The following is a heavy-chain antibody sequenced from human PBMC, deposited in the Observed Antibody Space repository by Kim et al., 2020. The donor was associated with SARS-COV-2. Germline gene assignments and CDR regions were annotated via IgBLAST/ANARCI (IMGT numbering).Heavy chain of an antibody. J-gene: IGHJ4*02. V-gene: IGHV3-48*02. D-gene: IGHD3-22*01. CDR3: ARDRRGLGVVITQYYFDF. Sequence: GGSLRLSCTASGFIFSDYSMNWVRQAPGKGLEWISYISVSSRTIYYADSVKGRFTISRDNAKNSLYLQMNSLRDDDTAVYYCARDRRGLGVVITQYYFDFRGQGTLVTVP. CDR1: GFIFSDYS. CDR2: ISVSSRTI.